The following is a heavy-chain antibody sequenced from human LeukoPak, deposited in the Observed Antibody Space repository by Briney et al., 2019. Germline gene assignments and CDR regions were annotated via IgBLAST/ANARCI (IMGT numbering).Heavy chain of an antibody. CDR3: ARVNPPYGSGSIPELGYFDY. J-gene: IGHJ4*02. Sequence: GASVKVSCKASGYTFTSYYMHWVRQAPGQGLEWMGGIIPIFGTANYAQKFQGRVTITADESTSTAYMELSSLRSEDTAVYYCARVNPPYGSGSIPELGYFDYWGQGTLVTVSS. D-gene: IGHD3-10*01. CDR2: IIPIFGTA. CDR1: GYTFTSYY. V-gene: IGHV1-69*13.